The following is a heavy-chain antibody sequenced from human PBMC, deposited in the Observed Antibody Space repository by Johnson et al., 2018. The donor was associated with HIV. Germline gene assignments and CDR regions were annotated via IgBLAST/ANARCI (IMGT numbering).Heavy chain of an antibody. Sequence: HVQLVESGGGVVQPGRSLRLSCAVSGFTFSSYAMHWVRQAPGKGLEWVAIISYDGSNKYYADSVKGRFTISRDNSKNTLYLQMNSLRAEDTAVYYCAKWSIVGATFSDAFDIWGQGTMVTVSS. CDR2: ISYDGSNK. J-gene: IGHJ3*02. CDR1: GFTFSSYA. CDR3: AKWSIVGATFSDAFDI. V-gene: IGHV3-30*18. D-gene: IGHD1-26*01.